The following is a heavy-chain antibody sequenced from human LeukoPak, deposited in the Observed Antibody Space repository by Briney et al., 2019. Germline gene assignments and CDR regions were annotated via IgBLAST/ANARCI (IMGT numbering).Heavy chain of an antibody. Sequence: GGSLRFSYAASGFTLSNYWISSLQQSPGRGLEWVVNIKGDGSAKYYLESLQGRFTIYRDKPRTSLYLQMNSLRAEDTAVYYCASGRQLEYWGEGPRVSVSS. J-gene: IGHJ4*02. V-gene: IGHV3-7*01. CDR1: GFTLSNYW. CDR2: IKGDGSAK. CDR3: ASGRQLEY. D-gene: IGHD5-18*01.